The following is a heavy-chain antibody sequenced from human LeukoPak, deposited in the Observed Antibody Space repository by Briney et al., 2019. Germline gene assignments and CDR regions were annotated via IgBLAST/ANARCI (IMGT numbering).Heavy chain of an antibody. V-gene: IGHV3-48*03. D-gene: IGHD3-9*01. CDR2: ISSSGSTI. J-gene: IGHJ4*02. CDR3: ARGGYDILTGRIDY. Sequence: GGSLRLSCAASGFTFSSYEMNWVRQAPGKGLEWVSYISSSGSTIYYAGSVKGRFTISRDNAKNSLYPQMNSLRAEDTAVYYCARGGYDILTGRIDYWGQGTLVTVSS. CDR1: GFTFSSYE.